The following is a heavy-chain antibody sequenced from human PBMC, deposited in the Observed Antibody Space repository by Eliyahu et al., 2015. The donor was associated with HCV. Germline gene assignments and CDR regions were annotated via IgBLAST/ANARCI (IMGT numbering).Heavy chain of an antibody. CDR2: INPGDSDT. V-gene: IGHV5-51*01. CDR1: GYSFTSYW. D-gene: IGHD3-9*01. J-gene: IGHJ4*02. Sequence: EVQLVQSGAEVKKPGESLXISCKGSGYSFTSYWIGWVRQMPGRGLEWMGIINPGDSDTRYSPSFQGQVTMSADKSISTAYLQWSSLKASDTAMYYCARSHPSYDILTGTFDYWGQGTLVTVSS. CDR3: ARSHPSYDILTGTFDY.